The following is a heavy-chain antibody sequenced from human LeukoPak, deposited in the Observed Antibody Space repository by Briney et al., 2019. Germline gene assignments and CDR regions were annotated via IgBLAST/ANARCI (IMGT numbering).Heavy chain of an antibody. D-gene: IGHD1-20*01. J-gene: IGHJ4*02. V-gene: IGHV4-39*01. CDR1: GGSISSSSYY. CDR3: ARLTPYIWNDVSLFDY. CDR2: IYYSGST. Sequence: PSETLSLTCTVSGGSISSSSYYWGWIRQPPGKGLEWIGSIYYSGSTYYNPSLKSRVTISVDTSKNQFSLKLSSVTAADTAVYYCARLTPYIWNDVSLFDYWGQGTLVTVSS.